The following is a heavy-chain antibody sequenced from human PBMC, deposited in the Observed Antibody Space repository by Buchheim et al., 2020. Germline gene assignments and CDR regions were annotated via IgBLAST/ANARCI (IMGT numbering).Heavy chain of an antibody. CDR1: GFSFENYA. V-gene: IGHV3-30*04. CDR2: ISFDSTKI. D-gene: IGHD3-22*01. Sequence: QVQLVEAGGGVVQPGRSLRLSCIASGFSFENYAMHWVRQAPGKGLEWVTVISFDSTKIYYADSVKGRFTIFRENSENTLYLQMNSLRAEDTAVYYCVGDSSGYYYDYFDYWGQGTL. J-gene: IGHJ4*02. CDR3: VGDSSGYYYDYFDY.